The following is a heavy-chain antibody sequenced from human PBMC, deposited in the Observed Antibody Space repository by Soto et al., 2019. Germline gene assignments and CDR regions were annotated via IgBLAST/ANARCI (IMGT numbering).Heavy chain of an antibody. V-gene: IGHV1-46*01. CDR2: INPSGGST. J-gene: IGHJ5*02. D-gene: IGHD6-13*01. CDR1: GYTFTSYY. Sequence: ASVNVSCKASGYTFTSYYMHWVRQAPGQGLEWMGIINPSGGSTSYAQKFQGRVTMTRDTSTSTVYMELSSLRSEDTAVYYCARDPGIAAAGNWFDTWGQGTLVTVSS. CDR3: ARDPGIAAAGNWFDT.